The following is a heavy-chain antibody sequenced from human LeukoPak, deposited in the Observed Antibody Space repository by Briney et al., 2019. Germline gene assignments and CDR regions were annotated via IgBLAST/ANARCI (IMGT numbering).Heavy chain of an antibody. V-gene: IGHV4-30-4*01. CDR3: ARVDRMVQGVEGDY. CDR2: IYYSGST. CDR1: GGSISSGDYY. D-gene: IGHD3-10*01. J-gene: IGHJ4*02. Sequence: SETLSLTCTVSGGSISSGDYYWSWIRQPPGKGLEWIGYIYYSGSTYYNPSLKSRVTISVDTSKNQFSLKLSSVTAADTAVYYCARVDRMVQGVEGDYWGQGTLVTVSS.